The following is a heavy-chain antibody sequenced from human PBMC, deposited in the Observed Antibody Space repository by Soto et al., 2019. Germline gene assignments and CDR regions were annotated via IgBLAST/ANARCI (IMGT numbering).Heavy chain of an antibody. Sequence: GSLRLSCAASGFTFSSYAMSWVRQAPGKGLEWVSVISGSDGSTYYADSVKGRFTISRDNSKNTLYLQMNSLRAEDTAVYYCAKRGWGKWYFDYWGQGTLVTSPQ. CDR3: AKRGWGKWYFDY. CDR2: ISGSDGST. D-gene: IGHD3-16*01. J-gene: IGHJ4*02. V-gene: IGHV3-23*01. CDR1: GFTFSSYA.